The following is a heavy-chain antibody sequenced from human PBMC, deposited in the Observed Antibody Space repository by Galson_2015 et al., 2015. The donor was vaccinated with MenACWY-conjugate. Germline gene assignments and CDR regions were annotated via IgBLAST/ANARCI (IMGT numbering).Heavy chain of an antibody. J-gene: IGHJ5*01. CDR1: GGTFSNYG. V-gene: IGHV1-69*06. CDR3: ATCYYESSGINWFAS. Sequence: SVKVSCRASGGTFSNYGLTWVRQAPGQGLEWMGEILPVAGTTNYAQKFQGGVTLTADTSTRTGYMELSSLTSEDTATYYCATCYYESSGINWFASWGQGTLVIVSS. CDR2: ILPVAGTT. D-gene: IGHD3-22*01.